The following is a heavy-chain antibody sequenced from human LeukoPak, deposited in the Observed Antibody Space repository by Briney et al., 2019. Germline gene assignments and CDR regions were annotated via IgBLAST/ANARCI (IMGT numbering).Heavy chain of an antibody. CDR3: AKSILTEAFDY. CDR2: ISATGTKT. D-gene: IGHD3-9*01. CDR1: AFTFSVDD. J-gene: IGHJ4*02. Sequence: GGTLRLSCAASAFTFSVDDMNWVRQAPGKGLEWVSAISATGTKTFYADSVKGRFTISRDNSKNTLYLQMNSLRAEDTAVYYCAKSILTEAFDYWSQGTLVTFSS. V-gene: IGHV3-23*01.